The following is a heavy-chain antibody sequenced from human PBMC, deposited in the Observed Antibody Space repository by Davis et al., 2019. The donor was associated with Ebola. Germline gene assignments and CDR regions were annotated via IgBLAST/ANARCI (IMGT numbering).Heavy chain of an antibody. Sequence: GESLKISCAASGFIFSTYNMNWVRQAPGRGLEWVSYISSGSGVTTYYADSVKGRFTISRDNAKNSLYLQMNSLRAEDTAVYYCVKGAFSMPLDFWGQGTLVTVSS. CDR2: ISSGSGVTT. J-gene: IGHJ4*02. V-gene: IGHV3-48*04. D-gene: IGHD2-2*01. CDR3: VKGAFSMPLDF. CDR1: GFIFSTYN.